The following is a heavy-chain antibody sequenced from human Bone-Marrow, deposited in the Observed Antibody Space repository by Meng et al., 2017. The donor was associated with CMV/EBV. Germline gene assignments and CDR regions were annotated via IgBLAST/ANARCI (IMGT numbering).Heavy chain of an antibody. D-gene: IGHD3-16*02. CDR2: INPNSGGT. Sequence: ASVKVSCKASGYTFTGYYMHWVRQAPGQGLEWMGWINPNSGGTNYAQKFQGRVTMTRDTSISTAYMELSRLRSNETAVYYCARGGGWDPPGEYDYVWGSYRWVNYWGQGPLVTVSS. CDR3: ARGGGWDPPGEYDYVWGSYRWVNY. V-gene: IGHV1-2*02. CDR1: GYTFTGYY. J-gene: IGHJ4*02.